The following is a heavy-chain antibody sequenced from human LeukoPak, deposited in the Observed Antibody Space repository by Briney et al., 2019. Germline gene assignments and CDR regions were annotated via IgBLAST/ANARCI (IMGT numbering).Heavy chain of an antibody. D-gene: IGHD4-17*01. J-gene: IGHJ6*02. Sequence: PSETLSLTCTVSPYSISSDYYWVWIRQPPGKGLEWIGNIYHGGKTYYNLSLESRVTISVDTSKNQFSLRLSSVTTADTAVYYCAREAYGEEGGWFGPWGQGTLVTVSSDYSGMDVWGRGTTVTVSS. CDR2: IYHGGKT. CDR3: AREAYGEEGGWFGPWGQGTLVTVSSDYSGMDV. CDR1: PYSISSDYY. V-gene: IGHV4-38-2*02.